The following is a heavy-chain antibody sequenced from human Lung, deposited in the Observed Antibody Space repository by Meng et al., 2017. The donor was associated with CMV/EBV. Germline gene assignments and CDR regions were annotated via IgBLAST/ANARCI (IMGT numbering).Heavy chain of an antibody. V-gene: IGHV4-30-2*01. CDR2: IGHTGST. D-gene: IGHD1-14*01. J-gene: IGHJ4*02. CDR3: ARGYGNNPMAFDH. CDR1: GASISSGGSI. Sequence: SGASISSGGSIWSWIRQPPGKGPEWIGYIGHTGSTYFNLSLKSRLRISVDTSSNRFSLRLSSVTAADTAVYYCARGYGNNPMAFDHWGQGTLVTVSS.